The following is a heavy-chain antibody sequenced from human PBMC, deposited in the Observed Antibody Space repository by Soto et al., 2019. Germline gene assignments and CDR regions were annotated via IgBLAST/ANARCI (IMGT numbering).Heavy chain of an antibody. V-gene: IGHV1-69*06. CDR1: GGTFSSYS. CDR3: ARVSLKYSSSSSGYYYGMDV. Sequence: SVKVSCKASGGTFSSYSISWVLQAPGQGLEWMGGIIPIFGTANYAQKFQGRVTITADKSTSTAYMELSSLRSEDTAVYYCARVSLKYSSSSSGYYYGMDVWGQGTTVTVSS. J-gene: IGHJ6*02. D-gene: IGHD6-6*01. CDR2: IIPIFGTA.